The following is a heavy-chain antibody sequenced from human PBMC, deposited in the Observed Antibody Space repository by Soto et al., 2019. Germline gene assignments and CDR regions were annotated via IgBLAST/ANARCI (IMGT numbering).Heavy chain of an antibody. CDR2: IYSAGNT. CDR1: GFTISRNY. D-gene: IGHD5-12*01. J-gene: IGHJ4*02. V-gene: IGHV3-53*01. CDR3: ARGRDGYNFLYEPT. Sequence: GGSLRLSCAASGFTISRNYMSWVRQSPGKGLEWVSVIYSAGNTYYADSVKGRFSISRDNSKNTLYLQMNSLRVEDTAVYYCARGRDGYNFLYEPTWGQGTLVTVSS.